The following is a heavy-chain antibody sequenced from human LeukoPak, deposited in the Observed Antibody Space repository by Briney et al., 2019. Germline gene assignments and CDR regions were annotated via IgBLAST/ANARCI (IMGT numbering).Heavy chain of an antibody. CDR3: AKCLRYSSSVGAFDI. V-gene: IGHV3-30-3*02. J-gene: IGHJ3*02. Sequence: PGGSLRLSCAASGFTFSSYAMHWVRQAPGKGLEWVAVISYDGSNKYYADSVKGRFTISRDNSKNTLYLQMNSLRAEDTAVYYCAKCLRYSSSVGAFDIWGQGTMVTVSS. CDR2: ISYDGSNK. CDR1: GFTFSSYA. D-gene: IGHD6-6*01.